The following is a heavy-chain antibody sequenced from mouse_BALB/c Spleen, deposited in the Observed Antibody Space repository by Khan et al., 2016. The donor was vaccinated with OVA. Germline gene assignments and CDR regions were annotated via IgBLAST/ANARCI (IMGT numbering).Heavy chain of an antibody. Sequence: VQLQQSGPELVKPGASVKMPCKASGYTFTSYVMHWVRQKPGQGLEWIGYIYPYNDGTKYNEKFKGKATLTSDKSSSTAYMELSSLTSEDSAVYYCARNYRYDVYFDYWGQGTTLTVSS. V-gene: IGHV1S136*01. CDR1: GYTFTSYV. D-gene: IGHD2-14*01. CDR2: IYPYNDGT. CDR3: ARNYRYDVYFDY. J-gene: IGHJ2*01.